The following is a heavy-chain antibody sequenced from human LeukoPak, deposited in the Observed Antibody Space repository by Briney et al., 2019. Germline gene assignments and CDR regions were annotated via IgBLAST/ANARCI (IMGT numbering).Heavy chain of an antibody. J-gene: IGHJ5*02. D-gene: IGHD3-16*01. CDR2: ISSSGSTI. Sequence: PGGSLRLSWAASGFTFSSYEMNWVRHAPGEGLEWVSYISSSGSTIYYADSVKGRFTIARDNSKNTLYLQMNSLRAEDTAIYYCAPQLWDHPGPWGQGIPVTVSS. V-gene: IGHV3-48*03. CDR3: APQLWDHPGP. CDR1: GFTFSSYE.